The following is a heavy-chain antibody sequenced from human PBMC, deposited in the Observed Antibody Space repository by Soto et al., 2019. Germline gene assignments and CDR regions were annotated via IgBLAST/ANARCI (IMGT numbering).Heavy chain of an antibody. D-gene: IGHD6-19*01. Sequence: SEPLSLTWTVSGGSISSSSYYWGWIRQPPWKGLEWIGSIYYSGSTYYNPSLKSRVTISVDTSKNQFSLKLSSVTAADTAVYYCARCEISSGWSYYYYYGMDVWGQGTTVTVSS. CDR2: IYYSGST. J-gene: IGHJ6*02. CDR1: GGSISSSSYY. CDR3: ARCEISSGWSYYYYYGMDV. V-gene: IGHV4-39*01.